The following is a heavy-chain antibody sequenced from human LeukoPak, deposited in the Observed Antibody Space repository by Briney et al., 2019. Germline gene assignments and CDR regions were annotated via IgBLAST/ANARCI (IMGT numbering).Heavy chain of an antibody. V-gene: IGHV3-11*01. D-gene: IGHD2-15*01. CDR1: GFTFSDYY. Sequence: PGGSLRLSCAASGFTFSDYYMSWIRQAPGKGLEWVSYIRSSGSTIYYADSVKGRFTISRDNAKNSLYLQMNSLRAEDTAVYYCARVPSGGGYCSGGSCYSTYYYGMDVWGQGTTVTVSS. J-gene: IGHJ6*02. CDR2: IRSSGSTI. CDR3: ARVPSGGGYCSGGSCYSTYYYGMDV.